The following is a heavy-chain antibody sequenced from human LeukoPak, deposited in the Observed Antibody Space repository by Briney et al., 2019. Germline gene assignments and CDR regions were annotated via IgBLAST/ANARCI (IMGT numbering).Heavy chain of an antibody. Sequence: SETLSLTCSVSGDSISYFYWSWIRQAAGKGLEWIGRVSSSGNTNYNPSLKSRVTISVDTSKNQFSLKLSSVTAADTAVYYCARGGGYSYGYIHYYYYYYMDVWGKGTTVTVSS. V-gene: IGHV4-4*07. CDR2: VSSSGNT. J-gene: IGHJ6*03. CDR1: GDSISYFY. D-gene: IGHD5-18*01. CDR3: ARGGGYSYGYIHYYYYYYMDV.